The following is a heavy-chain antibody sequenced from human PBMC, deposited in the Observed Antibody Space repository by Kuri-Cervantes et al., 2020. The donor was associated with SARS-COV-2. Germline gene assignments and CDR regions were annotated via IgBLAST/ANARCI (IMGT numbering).Heavy chain of an antibody. CDR3: ATGTTSGWYRRDFDF. CDR2: IRYDGSNK. CDR1: GFTFSSYG. D-gene: IGHD6-19*01. J-gene: IGHJ4*02. V-gene: IGHV3-30*02. Sequence: GESLKISCAASGFTFSSYGMHWVRQAPGKGLEWVAFIRYDGSNKYYADSVKGRFTISRDNSKNTLYLQMNSLKTEDTGVYYCATGTTSGWYRRDFDFWGLGTLVTVSS.